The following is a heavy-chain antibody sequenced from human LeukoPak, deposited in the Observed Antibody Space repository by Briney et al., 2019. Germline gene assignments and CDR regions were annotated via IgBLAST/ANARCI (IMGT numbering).Heavy chain of an antibody. V-gene: IGHV4-59*01. CDR3: VKFGVDYDMGV. CDR2: IHYSGRA. D-gene: IGHD3-16*01. Sequence: SETQSLTCTVSGDSISGSYWTWVRQPPGQGLEWIGQIHYSGRADYNPSLKRRITISVDTSKNQMSLTLTSVTAADTAIYYCVKFGVDYDMGVWGQGTTVTVSS. J-gene: IGHJ6*02. CDR1: GDSISGSY.